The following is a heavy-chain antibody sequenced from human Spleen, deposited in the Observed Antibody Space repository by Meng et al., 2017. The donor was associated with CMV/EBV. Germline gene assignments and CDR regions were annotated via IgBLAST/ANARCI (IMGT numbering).Heavy chain of an antibody. D-gene: IGHD2/OR15-2a*01. CDR3: ARVNNQSKYRNPLYCYYYGMDV. Sequence: SVKVSCKASGGTFSSYAISWVRQAPGQGLEWMGGIIPILGIANYAQKFQGRVTITADKSTSTAYMELSSLRSEDTAVYYCARVNNQSKYRNPLYCYYYGMDVWGQGTTVTVSS. CDR1: GGTFSSYA. V-gene: IGHV1-69*10. J-gene: IGHJ6*02. CDR2: IIPILGIA.